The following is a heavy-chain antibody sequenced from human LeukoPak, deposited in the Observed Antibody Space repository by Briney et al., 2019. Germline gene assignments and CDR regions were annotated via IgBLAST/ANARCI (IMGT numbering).Heavy chain of an antibody. CDR1: GSTFSSHT. D-gene: IGHD2-2*01. Sequence: GGSLRLSCAASGSTFSSHTMNWVRQAPGKGLEWISYISSASSVIYYADSVKGRFTISRDNAKNSLYLQMSSLRAEDTAVYYCARNLPAADYWGQGTLVTVSS. J-gene: IGHJ4*02. CDR3: ARNLPAADY. V-gene: IGHV3-48*04. CDR2: ISSASSVI.